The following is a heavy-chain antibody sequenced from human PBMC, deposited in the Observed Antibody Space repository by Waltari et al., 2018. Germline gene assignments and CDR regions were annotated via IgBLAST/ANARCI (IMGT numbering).Heavy chain of an antibody. Sequence: EVQLVESGGGLVQPGGSLRLSCAASGFTFSTYWMRCVRQAPGKGLEWVANIKQDGSEKYYVDSVKGRFTISRDNAKNSLYLQMNSLRAEDTAVYYCARDTREYDFWSGYLDAFDIWGQGTMVTVSS. CDR2: IKQDGSEK. D-gene: IGHD3-3*01. CDR1: GFTFSTYW. J-gene: IGHJ3*02. CDR3: ARDTREYDFWSGYLDAFDI. V-gene: IGHV3-7*01.